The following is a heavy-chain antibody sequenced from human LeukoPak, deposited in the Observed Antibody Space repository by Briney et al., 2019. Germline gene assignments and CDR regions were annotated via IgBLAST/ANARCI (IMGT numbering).Heavy chain of an antibody. J-gene: IGHJ4*02. D-gene: IGHD5-12*01. CDR3: ARARHSGYDSAFDY. V-gene: IGHV3-7*04. CDR1: GYIFSSYW. CDR2: IKQDGSEK. Sequence: GGSLRLSCAASGYIFSSYWMSWVRQAPGKGLEWVANIKQDGSEKYYVDSVKGRFTISRDNAKNSLYLQMNSLRAEDTAVYYCARARHSGYDSAFDYWGQGTLVTVSS.